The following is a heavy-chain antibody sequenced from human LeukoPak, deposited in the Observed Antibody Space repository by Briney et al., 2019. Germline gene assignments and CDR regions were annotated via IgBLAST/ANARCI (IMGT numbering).Heavy chain of an antibody. J-gene: IGHJ4*02. CDR3: ARDEGDQAAAVNDY. CDR2: ISAYNGNT. CDR1: GYTFTSYG. V-gene: IGHV1-18*01. D-gene: IGHD6-13*01. Sequence: ASVKVSCKASGYTFTSYGISWVRQAPGQGLERMGWISAYNGNTNYAQKLQGRVTMTTDTSTSTAYMELRSLRSDDTAVYYCARDEGDQAAAVNDYWGQGTLVTVSS.